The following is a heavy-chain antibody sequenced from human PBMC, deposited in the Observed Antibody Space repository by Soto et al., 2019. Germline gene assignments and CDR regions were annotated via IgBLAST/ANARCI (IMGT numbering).Heavy chain of an antibody. CDR1: GGTFSSYT. J-gene: IGHJ4*02. CDR2: IIPILGIA. Sequence: VQLVQSGAEVKKPGSSVKVSCKASGGTFSSYTISWVRQAPGQGLEWMGRIIPILGIANYAQKFQGRVTITPDKSTSTAYMELSSLRSEDTAVYYCARDRGLLWFGELPRAPFDYWGQGTLVTVSS. CDR3: ARDRGLLWFGELPRAPFDY. D-gene: IGHD3-10*01. V-gene: IGHV1-69*08.